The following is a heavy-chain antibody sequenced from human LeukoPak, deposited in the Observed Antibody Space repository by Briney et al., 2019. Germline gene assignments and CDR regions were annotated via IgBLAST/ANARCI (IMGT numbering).Heavy chain of an antibody. CDR1: GFTFSNFA. V-gene: IGHV3-23*01. D-gene: IGHD5-18*01. CDR2: FSGSGDRT. J-gene: IGHJ4*02. CDR3: AKDLGGTYLDTTDY. Sequence: GGSLRLSCAASGFTFSNFAMGWVRQAPGKGLEWVSAFSGSGDRTYYADSVKGRFTISRDNSKNTLYLQLNTLRAEDTAVYYCAKDLGGTYLDTTDYWGQGTLVTVSS.